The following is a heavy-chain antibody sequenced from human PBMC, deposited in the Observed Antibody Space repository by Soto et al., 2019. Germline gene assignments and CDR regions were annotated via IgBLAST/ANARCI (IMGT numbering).Heavy chain of an antibody. J-gene: IGHJ4*02. CDR1: GGSISSGCYY. CDR2: IYYSGST. Sequence: SETLSLTCTVSGGSISSGCYYWSWIRQPPGKGLEWIGYIYYSGSTNYNPSLKSRVTISVDTSKNQFSLKLSSVTAADTAVYYCAREGIAVADFDYWGQGTLVTVSS. V-gene: IGHV4-61*01. CDR3: AREGIAVADFDY. D-gene: IGHD6-19*01.